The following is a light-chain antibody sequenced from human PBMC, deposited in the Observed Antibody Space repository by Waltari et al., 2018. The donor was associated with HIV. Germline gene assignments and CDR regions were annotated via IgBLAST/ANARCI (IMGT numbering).Light chain of an antibody. V-gene: IGLV2-14*01. CDR1: SSDIGIYNY. CDR2: EVN. Sequence: QSALTQPASVSGSPGPSITISRTGTSSDIGIYNYVSWYQHHPGKAPKLLIYEVNNRPSGVSDRFSGSKSGNTASLSISGLQAEDEADYYCTSYTTRSTVIFGGGTSVTVL. CDR3: TSYTTRSTVI. J-gene: IGLJ2*01.